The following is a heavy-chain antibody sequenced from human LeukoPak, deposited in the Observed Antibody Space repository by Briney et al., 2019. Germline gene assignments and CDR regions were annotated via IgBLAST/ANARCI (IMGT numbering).Heavy chain of an antibody. CDR3: ARGGYFDWLDY. CDR1: GDSISSHY. J-gene: IGHJ4*02. V-gene: IGHV4-59*11. CDR2: IHDTGST. D-gene: IGHD3-9*01. Sequence: PSETLSLTCTVSGDSISSHYWSWLRQSPGKGLEWIGYIHDTGSTNYNPSLKSRVTISVDTSKNQFSPKLRSVTAADTAVYYCARGGYFDWLDYWGQGTLVTVSS.